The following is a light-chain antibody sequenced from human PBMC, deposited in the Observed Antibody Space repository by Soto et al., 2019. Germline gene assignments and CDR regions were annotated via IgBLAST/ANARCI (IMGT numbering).Light chain of an antibody. CDR1: STNIGSHYD. V-gene: IGLV1-40*01. CDR2: ANS. J-gene: IGLJ1*01. Sequence: QAVVTQPPSVSGAPGQRVTISCTGSSTNIGSHYDVHWYQQRPGTAPKLFISANSYRPSGVPDRFSGSKSGTSASLAIIGLQAEDEADYYCQTYDSSLSGYVFGTGTKLTVL. CDR3: QTYDSSLSGYV.